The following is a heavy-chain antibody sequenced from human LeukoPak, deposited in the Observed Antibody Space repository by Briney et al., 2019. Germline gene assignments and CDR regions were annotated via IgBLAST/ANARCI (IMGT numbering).Heavy chain of an antibody. V-gene: IGHV1-2*02. CDR2: INPNSGGT. Sequence: ASVKVSCKASGYTFTGFHMHWVRQAPGQGLEWMGWINPNSGGTNYAQKFQGRVTMTRDTSISTAYMELSRLRSDDTAVYYCARSGSRFRYGGLPDYWGQGTLVTVSS. CDR3: ARSGSRFRYGGLPDY. J-gene: IGHJ4*02. D-gene: IGHD4-23*01. CDR1: GYTFTGFH.